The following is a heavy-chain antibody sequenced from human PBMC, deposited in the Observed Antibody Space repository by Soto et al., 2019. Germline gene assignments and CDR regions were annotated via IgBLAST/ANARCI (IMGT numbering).Heavy chain of an antibody. CDR2: MNPNSGNT. CDR1: GNTFTSYD. CDR3: ARYRRALCTGSSCYHMDV. V-gene: IGHV1-8*01. D-gene: IGHD2-15*01. J-gene: IGHJ6*04. Sequence: ASVKVSCKASGNTFTSYDINWGRQATGQGLEWMGWMNPNSGNTGYAQKFQGRVTMTRNTSISTAYMELSSLRSEDTAVYYCARYRRALCTGSSCYHMDVWGKGTTVTVS.